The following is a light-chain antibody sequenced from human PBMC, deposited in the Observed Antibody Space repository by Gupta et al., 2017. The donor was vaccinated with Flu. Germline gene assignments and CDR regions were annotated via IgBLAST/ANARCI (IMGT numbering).Light chain of an antibody. J-gene: IGLJ2*01. V-gene: IGLV1-44*01. CDR1: SSNIGSNT. Sequence: SVLTQPPSASGTPGQRVTISCSGSSSNIGSNTVTWYQQLPGPAPNLLIYSNNQRPSGVPDRFSGSKSGTSASLAISGLQAEDEADYYCAAWDDSLNGRVFGGGTKLTVL. CDR2: SNN. CDR3: AAWDDSLNGRV.